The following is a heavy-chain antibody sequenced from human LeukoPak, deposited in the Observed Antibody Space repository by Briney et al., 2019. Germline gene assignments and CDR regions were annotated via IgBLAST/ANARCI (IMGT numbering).Heavy chain of an antibody. V-gene: IGHV3-23*01. CDR2: ISSSGGST. J-gene: IGHJ4*02. CDR1: GFTFSSYW. Sequence: GGSLRLSCAASGFTFSSYWMSWVRQAPGKGLEWVSTISSSGGSTYYADSVKGRFTISRDNSKNTPYLQMNSLRAEDTAVYYCAKVEYCSGGSCYYFDYWGQGTLVTVSS. CDR3: AKVEYCSGGSCYYFDY. D-gene: IGHD2-15*01.